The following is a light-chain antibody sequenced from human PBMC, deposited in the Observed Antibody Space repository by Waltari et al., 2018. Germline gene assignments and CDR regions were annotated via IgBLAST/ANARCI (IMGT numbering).Light chain of an antibody. V-gene: IGLV2-23*02. CDR3: SSYAGSSKGV. CDR1: SSDDGNYKR. CDR2: AVS. J-gene: IGLJ2*01. Sequence: QSALTQPASVSGSPGQSITISCTGTSSDDGNYKRVPWYQQHPGKAPNLMIYAVSNRPSGVSDRFSGSKSGDMASLTISGLQPEDEAEYFCSSYAGSSKGVFGGGTKVTVL.